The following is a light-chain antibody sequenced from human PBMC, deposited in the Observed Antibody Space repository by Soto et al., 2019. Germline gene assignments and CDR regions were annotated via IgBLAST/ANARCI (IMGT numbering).Light chain of an antibody. CDR1: RSNIGSNY. J-gene: IGLJ2*01. Sequence: QSVLTQPPSASGAPGQTVTISCSGRRSNIGSNYVYWYQQLPETAPRLLLYRADQRPSGIPDRFSGSKSGTSASLAISGLRCEDEADYYCAAWDDTLSGLVFGGGTQLTVL. CDR2: RAD. CDR3: AAWDDTLSGLV. V-gene: IGLV1-47*01.